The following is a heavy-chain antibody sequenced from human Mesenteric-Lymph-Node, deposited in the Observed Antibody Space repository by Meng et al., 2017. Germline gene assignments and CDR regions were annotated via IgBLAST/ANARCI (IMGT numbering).Heavy chain of an antibody. CDR3: ARGIAVAGTSYYYYGMDV. D-gene: IGHD6-19*01. Sequence: SVKVSCKASGGTFSSYTISWVRQAPGQGLEWMGGIIPIFGTANYAQKFQGRVTITADKSTSTAYMELSSLRSEDTAVYYCARGIAVAGTSYYYYGMDVWGQGTTVTVS. CDR1: GGTFSSYT. J-gene: IGHJ6*02. V-gene: IGHV1-69*06. CDR2: IIPIFGTA.